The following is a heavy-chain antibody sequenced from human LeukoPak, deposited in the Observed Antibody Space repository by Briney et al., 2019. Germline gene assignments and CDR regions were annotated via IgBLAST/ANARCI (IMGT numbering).Heavy chain of an antibody. Sequence: PSETLSLTCTVSGASISTYSWSRIRQPPGKGLECIGYIYYSGSTNYNPSLKSRVTMSVDTSRNQFSLKLSSVTAADTAVYYCAIMNTVWNAFDIWGQGTMVTVSS. CDR2: IYYSGST. J-gene: IGHJ3*02. CDR3: AIMNTVWNAFDI. CDR1: GASISTYS. D-gene: IGHD1-1*01. V-gene: IGHV4-59*01.